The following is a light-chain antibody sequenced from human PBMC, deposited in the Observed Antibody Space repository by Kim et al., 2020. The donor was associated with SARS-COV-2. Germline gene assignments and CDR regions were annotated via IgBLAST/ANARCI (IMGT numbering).Light chain of an antibody. CDR1: KLGDKY. Sequence: MSPGQTATITCSGDKLGDKYACWYQHKPGQSPVLIIYQDNKRPSGIPERFSGSNSGDTATLTISGTQAMDEADYYCQAWDSSTAVFGTGTKVTVL. J-gene: IGLJ1*01. V-gene: IGLV3-1*01. CDR2: QDN. CDR3: QAWDSSTAV.